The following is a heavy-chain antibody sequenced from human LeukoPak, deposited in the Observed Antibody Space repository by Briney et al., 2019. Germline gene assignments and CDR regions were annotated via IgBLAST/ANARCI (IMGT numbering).Heavy chain of an antibody. Sequence: GGSLRLSCAASGFTFSAYGMHCVRQAPGKGLEWVAVISYDGGKKYYADSVKGRFTISRDNSKNTLYPQMNSLRAEDTAVYYCAKDVPPYCGGDCYSWSPQIDYWGQGTLVTVSS. J-gene: IGHJ4*02. V-gene: IGHV3-30*18. CDR1: GFTFSAYG. D-gene: IGHD2-21*02. CDR3: AKDVPPYCGGDCYSWSPQIDY. CDR2: ISYDGGKK.